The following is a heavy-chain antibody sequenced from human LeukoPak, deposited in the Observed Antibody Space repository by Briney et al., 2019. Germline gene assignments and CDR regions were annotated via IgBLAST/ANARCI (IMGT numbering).Heavy chain of an antibody. V-gene: IGHV1-8*01. D-gene: IGHD6-19*01. CDR2: MNPNSGNT. J-gene: IGHJ4*02. Sequence: ASVKVSCKASGYTFTTCDINWVRQATGQGLEWMGWMNPNSGNTGYGQSFQGRITMTRDISIGTAYMELSNLTSEDTAIYYCTRGSSGRRDNWGQGTLVTVSA. CDR1: GYTFTTCD. CDR3: TRGSSGRRDN.